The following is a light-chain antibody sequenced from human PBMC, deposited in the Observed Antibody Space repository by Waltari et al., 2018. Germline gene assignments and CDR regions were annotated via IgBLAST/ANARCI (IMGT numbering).Light chain of an antibody. J-gene: IGKJ4*02. CDR1: QSVSRN. V-gene: IGKV3-15*01. CDR3: QHYKKLPVT. CDR2: GAS. Sequence: EKLMNASPATLAVSPGERGTLSGRASQSVSRNLAWYQQKPGQAPRLLIYGASTRATGISARFSGSGSGTYFTLTISRLESEDFAVYYCQHYKKLPVTFGRGTTVEIK.